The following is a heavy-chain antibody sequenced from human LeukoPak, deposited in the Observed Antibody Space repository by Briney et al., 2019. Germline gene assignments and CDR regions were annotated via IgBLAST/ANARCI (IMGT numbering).Heavy chain of an antibody. Sequence: GGSLRLSCAASGFTFSSYGMHWVRQAPGKGLEWVAVIWYDGSNKYYADSVKGRFTISRDNSKNTLYLQTNSLRAEDTAVYYCARQGGYSYDYFDYWGQGTLVTVSS. D-gene: IGHD5-18*01. CDR3: ARQGGYSYDYFDY. J-gene: IGHJ4*02. CDR2: IWYDGSNK. V-gene: IGHV3-33*01. CDR1: GFTFSSYG.